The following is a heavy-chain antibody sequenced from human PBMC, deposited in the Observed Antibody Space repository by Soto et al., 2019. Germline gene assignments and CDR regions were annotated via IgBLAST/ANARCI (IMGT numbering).Heavy chain of an antibody. Sequence: GGSLRLSCAASGFTFSSYAMSWVRQAPGKGLEWVSAISGSGGSTYYADSVKGRFTISRDNSKNTLYLQMNSLRAEDTAVYYCAKSEVTMVRGGTKNFDYWGQGTLVTVSS. CDR1: GFTFSSYA. J-gene: IGHJ4*02. V-gene: IGHV3-23*01. D-gene: IGHD3-10*01. CDR3: AKSEVTMVRGGTKNFDY. CDR2: ISGSGGST.